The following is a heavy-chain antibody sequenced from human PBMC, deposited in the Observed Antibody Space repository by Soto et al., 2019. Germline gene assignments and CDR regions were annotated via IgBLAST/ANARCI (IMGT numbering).Heavy chain of an antibody. J-gene: IGHJ4*02. D-gene: IGHD3-22*01. CDR1: GGSFSGYY. V-gene: IGHV4-34*01. Sequence: SETLSLTCAVYGGSFSGYYWSWIRQPPGKGLEWIGEINHSGSTNYNPSLKSRVTISVDTSKNQFSLKLSSVTAADTAVYYCATSPSISSGYSAPRFWGQGTLVTVSS. CDR3: ATSPSISSGYSAPRF. CDR2: INHSGST.